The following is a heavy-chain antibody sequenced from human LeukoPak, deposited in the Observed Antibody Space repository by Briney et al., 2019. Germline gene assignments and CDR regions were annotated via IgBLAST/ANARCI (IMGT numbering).Heavy chain of an antibody. D-gene: IGHD5-24*01. CDR1: GFSFSSFR. CDR3: ARSDGRSYYFDY. CDR2: VRQDGDEK. Sequence: GGSLRLSCAASGFSFSSFRMYWVRQTPGKGLEWVANVRQDGDEKYYVDSVKGRFTISRDNAKNSLYLQMNSLRGEDTAAYYCARSDGRSYYFDYWGQGTLVTVSS. V-gene: IGHV3-7*01. J-gene: IGHJ4*02.